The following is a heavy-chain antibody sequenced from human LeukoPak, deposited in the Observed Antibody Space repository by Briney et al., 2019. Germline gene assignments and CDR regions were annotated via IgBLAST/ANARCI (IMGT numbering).Heavy chain of an antibody. CDR3: ARDGANYYDSSGYYFDY. J-gene: IGHJ4*02. CDR1: GFTFSSYS. D-gene: IGHD3-22*01. V-gene: IGHV3-21*04. Sequence: GGSLRLSCAASGFTFSSYSMNWVRQAPGKGLEWVSSISSSSSYIYYADSVKGRFTISRDNAKNSLYLQMNSLRAEDTAVYYCARDGANYYDSSGYYFDYWGQGTLVTVSS. CDR2: ISSSSSYI.